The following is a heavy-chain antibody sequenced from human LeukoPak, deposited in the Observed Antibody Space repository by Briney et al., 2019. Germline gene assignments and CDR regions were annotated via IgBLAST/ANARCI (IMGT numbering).Heavy chain of an antibody. CDR2: ISGSGGST. J-gene: IGHJ4*02. Sequence: PGGSLRLSCAASGFTFSSYAMSWVRQAPGKGLERVSAISGSGGSTYYADSVKGRFTISRDNSKNTLYLQMNSLRAEDTAVYYCAKDNCGGECYYYSDYWGQGTLVTVSS. D-gene: IGHD2-21*01. CDR3: AKDNCGGECYYYSDY. CDR1: GFTFSSYA. V-gene: IGHV3-23*01.